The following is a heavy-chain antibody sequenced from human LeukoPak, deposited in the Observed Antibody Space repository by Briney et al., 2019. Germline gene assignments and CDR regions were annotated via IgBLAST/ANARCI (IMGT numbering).Heavy chain of an antibody. J-gene: IGHJ4*02. CDR1: GVTLSNYA. CDR3: ATDYGDYEPIDY. CDR2: ISFDGTNK. D-gene: IGHD4-17*01. V-gene: IGHV3-30*04. Sequence: GRSLRLSCTASGVTLSNYAMHWVRRPPGRGLEWVAVISFDGTNKYYGDSVGGRFSVSRDNSKNTLYLQMNSLRPDDTAMYYCATDYGDYEPIDYWGQGTLVTVSS.